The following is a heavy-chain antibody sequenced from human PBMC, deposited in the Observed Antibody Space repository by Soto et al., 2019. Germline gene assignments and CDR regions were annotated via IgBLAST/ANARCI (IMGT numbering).Heavy chain of an antibody. Sequence: ETLSLTWAITGDSVSSNSAGWSWVRQSPSRGLDWLGRTYYRSKWYYEYAVSVRGRITINPATSKNQYSLQLNSVTPEDTAVYFCARGEQYSGRIFDYWGQGTLVTVSS. J-gene: IGHJ4*01. CDR1: GDSVSSNSAG. V-gene: IGHV6-1*01. CDR2: TYYRSKWYY. CDR3: ARGEQYSGRIFDY. D-gene: IGHD1-26*01.